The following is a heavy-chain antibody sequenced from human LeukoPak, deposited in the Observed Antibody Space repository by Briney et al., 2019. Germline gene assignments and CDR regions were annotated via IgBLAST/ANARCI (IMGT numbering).Heavy chain of an antibody. CDR1: GNYW. V-gene: IGHV3-74*01. Sequence: GGSLRLSCAASGNYWMHWVRQAPGKGLVWVSHINSDGSWTSYVDSVKGRFTISKDNAKNTVYLQMNNLRAEDTAVYYCVSFYETYWGRGTLVTVSS. CDR2: INSDGSWT. CDR3: VSFYETY. D-gene: IGHD2-2*01. J-gene: IGHJ4*02.